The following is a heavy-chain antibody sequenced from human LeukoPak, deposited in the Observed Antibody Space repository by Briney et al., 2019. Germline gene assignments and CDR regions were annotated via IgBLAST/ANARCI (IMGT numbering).Heavy chain of an antibody. CDR1: GGSISSSNW. Sequence: SETLSLTCAVSGGSISSSNWWSWVRQPPGKGLEWIGEIYHSGTTNYNPSLKSRVTISVDKYKNQFSLKLSSVTAADTAVYYCAKVGQWLVLSAFDFWGQGTMVTVSS. CDR2: IYHSGTT. J-gene: IGHJ3*01. V-gene: IGHV4-4*02. CDR3: AKVGQWLVLSAFDF. D-gene: IGHD6-19*01.